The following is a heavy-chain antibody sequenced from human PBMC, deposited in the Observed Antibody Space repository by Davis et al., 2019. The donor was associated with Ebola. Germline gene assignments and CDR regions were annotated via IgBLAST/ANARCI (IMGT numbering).Heavy chain of an antibody. J-gene: IGHJ4*02. CDR1: GGTFSSYA. Sequence: SVQDSCKASGGTFSSYAISWVRQAPGQELEWMGRIIPILGIANYEQKFQGRVTITADKSTSTAYMELSSLRSEDTAVYYCARGPSNNYGDALIDYWGQGTLVTVSS. CDR2: IIPILGIA. V-gene: IGHV1-69*04. D-gene: IGHD4-17*01. CDR3: ARGPSNNYGDALIDY.